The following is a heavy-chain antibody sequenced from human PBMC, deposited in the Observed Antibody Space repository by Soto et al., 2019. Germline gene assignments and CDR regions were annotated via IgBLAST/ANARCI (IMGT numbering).Heavy chain of an antibody. V-gene: IGHV4-59*08. J-gene: IGHJ4*02. Sequence: SETLSLTCTVSGASIFAFYWSWIRQPPGKGLEWIGYVYYDGSTNYNHSLNSRVTISMDTSKNHFSLKLSSVTAADTAVYYCARHRISDYPYFDYWGQGSLVTVSS. CDR1: GASIFAFY. D-gene: IGHD4-17*01. CDR2: VYYDGST. CDR3: ARHRISDYPYFDY.